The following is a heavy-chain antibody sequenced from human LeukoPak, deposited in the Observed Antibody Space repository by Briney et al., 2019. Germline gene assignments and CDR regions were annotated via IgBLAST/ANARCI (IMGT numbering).Heavy chain of an antibody. Sequence: GASVKVSCKASGYTFTGYYMYWVRQAPGQGLEWMGWINPNSGGTNYAQKFQGRVTMTRDTSISTAYMELSRLRSDDTAVYYCAREVGASGELDDYWGQGTLVTVSS. CDR3: AREVGASGELDDY. J-gene: IGHJ4*02. D-gene: IGHD1-26*01. V-gene: IGHV1-2*02. CDR1: GYTFTGYY. CDR2: INPNSGGT.